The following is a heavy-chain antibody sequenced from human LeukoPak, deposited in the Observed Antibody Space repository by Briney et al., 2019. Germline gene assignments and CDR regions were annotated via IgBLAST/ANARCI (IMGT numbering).Heavy chain of an antibody. CDR2: INTDGSST. Sequence: GGSLRLSCAVSGFSINTYWMHWVRHAPGKGLVWVSHINTDGSSTTYADSVKGRFTISRDNAKNTLYLQMNGLRAEDTAVYYCARAYGGNPSYYYYYMDVWGKGTTVTVSS. CDR3: ARAYGGNPSYYYYYMDV. V-gene: IGHV3-74*01. CDR1: GFSINTYW. J-gene: IGHJ6*03. D-gene: IGHD4-23*01.